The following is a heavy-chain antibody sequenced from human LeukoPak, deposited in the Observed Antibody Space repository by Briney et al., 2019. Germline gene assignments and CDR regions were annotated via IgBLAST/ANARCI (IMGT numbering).Heavy chain of an antibody. CDR1: GYTFTDYY. V-gene: IGHV1-69-2*01. D-gene: IGHD4-17*01. J-gene: IGHJ3*02. CDR2: VDPEDGEV. Sequence: ASGKISCKTSGYTFTDYYIHWVQQAPGKGLQWVGLVDPEDGEVMFAESFHGRGTITADTSTTTAYMELSSLTSEDTAIYYCARAIYGLDALDTWGQGTVITASS. CDR3: ARAIYGLDALDT.